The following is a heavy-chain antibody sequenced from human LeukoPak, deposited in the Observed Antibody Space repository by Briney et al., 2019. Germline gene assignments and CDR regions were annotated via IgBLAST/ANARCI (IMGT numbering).Heavy chain of an antibody. J-gene: IGHJ3*02. Sequence: SETLSLTCTVSVASITSSGYYWGWIRQSPGKGLHWIGSLYYSGSTYYDPSLKSRVTISRDTSKNQFSLKLSSVTAADTAVYFCASHPTNFDAFDIWGQGTMVTVSS. CDR1: VASITSSGYY. V-gene: IGHV4-39*01. CDR3: ASHPTNFDAFDI. D-gene: IGHD5-24*01. CDR2: LYYSGST.